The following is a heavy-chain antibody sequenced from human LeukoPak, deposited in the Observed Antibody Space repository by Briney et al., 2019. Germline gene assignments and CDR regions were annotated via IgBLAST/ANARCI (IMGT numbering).Heavy chain of an antibody. Sequence: ASVKVSCKDSGYTLTSYAMSWVRQAPGHGLECMGWINTNTENPTYAQGFTGRFVFSLDTSVSTAYLQISSLKAEDTAVYYCARAPLWFGELSSLDYWGQGTLVTVSS. CDR1: GYTLTSYA. CDR2: INTNTENP. J-gene: IGHJ4*02. CDR3: ARAPLWFGELSSLDY. V-gene: IGHV7-4-1*02. D-gene: IGHD3-10*01.